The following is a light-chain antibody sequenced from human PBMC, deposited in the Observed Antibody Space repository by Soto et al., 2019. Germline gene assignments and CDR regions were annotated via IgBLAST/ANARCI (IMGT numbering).Light chain of an antibody. Sequence: EIVLTQSPGTLSLSPGERATLSCRASQSVSSSYLAWYQQKPGQAPRLLIYGASSRATGIPDRFSGSGSGTDFTLTISMLEPEDFAVYYCQQYGSSTWTFGQGPKVEIK. CDR3: QQYGSSTWT. CDR2: GAS. V-gene: IGKV3-20*01. CDR1: QSVSSSY. J-gene: IGKJ1*01.